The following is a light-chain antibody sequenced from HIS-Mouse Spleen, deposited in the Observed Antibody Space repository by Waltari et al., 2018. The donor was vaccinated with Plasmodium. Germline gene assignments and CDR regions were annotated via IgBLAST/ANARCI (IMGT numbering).Light chain of an antibody. CDR1: QSVSSN. V-gene: IGKV3-15*01. J-gene: IGKJ3*01. CDR2: GAS. CDR3: QQYNNWSFT. Sequence: IVLTQPPAPLSVSSGERATLPCRASQSVSSNLAWYQQKPGQAPRLLIYGASTRATGIPARFSGSGSGTEFTLTISSLQSEDFAVYYCQQYNNWSFTFGPGTKVDIK.